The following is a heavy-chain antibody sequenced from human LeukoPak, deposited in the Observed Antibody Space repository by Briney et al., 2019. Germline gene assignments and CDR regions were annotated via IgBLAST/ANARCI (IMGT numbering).Heavy chain of an antibody. CDR2: INHSGST. Sequence: SETLSLTCAVYGGSFSGYYWSWIRQPPRKGLEWIGEINHSGSTNYNPSLKSRVTISVDTSKYQFSLKLSSVTAADTAVYYCARGTDIVVVPAAPRGGWFDPWGQGTLVTVSS. CDR3: ARGTDIVVVPAAPRGGWFDP. J-gene: IGHJ5*02. CDR1: GGSFSGYY. V-gene: IGHV4-34*01. D-gene: IGHD2-2*01.